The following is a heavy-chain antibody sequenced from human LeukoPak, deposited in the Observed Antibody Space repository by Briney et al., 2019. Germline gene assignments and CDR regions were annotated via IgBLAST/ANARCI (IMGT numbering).Heavy chain of an antibody. V-gene: IGHV3-23*01. Sequence: PGGSLRLSCAASGFNFGSHAMSWVRQAPGKGLEWVSVLFTGGGRTLYADSVKGRFTISGDTSRTTLYLQMNGLRAEDTAVYYCAKECDYSPGHKFDLWGQGTLVTVSS. CDR1: GFNFGSHA. CDR3: AKECDYSPGHKFDL. D-gene: IGHD3-10*01. J-gene: IGHJ4*02. CDR2: LFTGGGRT.